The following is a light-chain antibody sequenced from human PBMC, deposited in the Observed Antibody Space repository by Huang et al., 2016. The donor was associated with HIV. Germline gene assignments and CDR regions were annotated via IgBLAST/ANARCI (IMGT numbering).Light chain of an antibody. CDR2: GAS. CDR3: QQYNKWPPP. Sequence: EIVMTQSPATLSVSAVERDTLFCRASQSVSNKLAGYQQKLGQAPRLLIHGASTRATGIPARFSGHGSGTEFTLTFSSLQSEDFAVYYCQQYNKWPPPCGGGTKVEIK. CDR1: QSVSNK. V-gene: IGKV3-15*01. J-gene: IGKJ4*02.